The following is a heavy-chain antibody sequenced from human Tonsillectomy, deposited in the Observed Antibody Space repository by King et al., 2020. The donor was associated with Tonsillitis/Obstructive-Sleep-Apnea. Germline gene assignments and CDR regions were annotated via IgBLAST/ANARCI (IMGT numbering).Heavy chain of an antibody. CDR2: LVDSGDDT. CDR3: ARGQRGRCIGVICYDFDH. Sequence: VQLVESGGGLVQPGGSLRLSCAASGFTFSNYAMNWVRQTPGKGLEWVSSLVDSGDDTYYAESVKGRFTITRDSSKNTLYLQMNILRAEDTAVYYCARGQRGRCIGVICYDFDHRGRGTLVPVSS. J-gene: IGHJ5*02. V-gene: IGHV3-23*04. CDR1: GFTFSNYA. D-gene: IGHD2-2*01.